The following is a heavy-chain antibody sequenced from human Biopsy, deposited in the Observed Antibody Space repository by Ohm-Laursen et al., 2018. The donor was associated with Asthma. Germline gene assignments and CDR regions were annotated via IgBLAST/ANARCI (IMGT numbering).Heavy chain of an antibody. V-gene: IGHV4-31*03. CDR3: ARIPRRSGSYFVDY. D-gene: IGHD3-22*01. CDR2: IHHSGTS. Sequence: TLSLTYTVSGDSIISGGCCWNWIRQHPGKGLEWIGYIHHSGTSYFNPSLKSRVSFSRDTSKNQFSLRLSSVTAADTAMYYCARIPRRSGSYFVDYWGQGTLVTVSS. J-gene: IGHJ4*02. CDR1: GDSIISGGCC.